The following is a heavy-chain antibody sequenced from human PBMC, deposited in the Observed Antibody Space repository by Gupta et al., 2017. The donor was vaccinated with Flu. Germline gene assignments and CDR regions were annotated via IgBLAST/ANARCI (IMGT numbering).Heavy chain of an antibody. J-gene: IGHJ6*02. Sequence: QVPLVQSGAEVKKPGASVQISCRASGYTFTLYFIQWVRQAPGQGLEWMGLINPSGGSTIFAPQFKGRVSMTGDTSTSTVYMELSSLRSEDAAVYFCTRGDYYNGLDVWGQGTTVTVSS. CDR2: INPSGGST. V-gene: IGHV1-46*03. CDR1: GYTFTLYF. CDR3: TRGDYYNGLDV.